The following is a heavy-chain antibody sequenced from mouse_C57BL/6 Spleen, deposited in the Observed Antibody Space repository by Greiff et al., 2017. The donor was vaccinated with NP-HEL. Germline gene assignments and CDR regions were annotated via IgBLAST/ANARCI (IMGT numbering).Heavy chain of an antibody. CDR3: ARYYGSSHYYAMDY. V-gene: IGHV1-81*01. Sequence: QVQLQQSGAELARPGASVKLSYKASGYTFTSYGISWVKQRTGQGLEWIGEIYPRSGTTYYNEKFKGKATLTADKSSSTAYMELRSLTSEDSAVYFCARYYGSSHYYAMDYGGQGTSVTVSS. J-gene: IGHJ4*01. D-gene: IGHD1-1*01. CDR1: GYTFTSYG. CDR2: IYPRSGTT.